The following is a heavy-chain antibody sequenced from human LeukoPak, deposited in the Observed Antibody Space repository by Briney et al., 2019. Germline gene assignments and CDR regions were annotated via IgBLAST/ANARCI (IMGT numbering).Heavy chain of an antibody. CDR3: ARSGAQDYYDTSGYPRITFDY. J-gene: IGHJ4*02. V-gene: IGHV1-46*01. CDR1: GYTFTSYY. D-gene: IGHD3-22*01. Sequence: ASVKVSCKASGYTFTSYYMHWVRQAPGQGLEWMGIINPSGGSISYAQKFQGTVTMTRDTSTSTAYMELSSLRSEDTAVYYCARSGAQDYYDTSGYPRITFDYWGQGTLVTVSS. CDR2: INPSGGSI.